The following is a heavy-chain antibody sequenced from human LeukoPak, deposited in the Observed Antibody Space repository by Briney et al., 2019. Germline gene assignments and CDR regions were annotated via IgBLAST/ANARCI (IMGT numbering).Heavy chain of an antibody. V-gene: IGHV4-59*08. CDR3: ARFPKGWGDIDL. Sequence: PSETLSLTCMVSGGINRQYLWSRLGPPAGKGLEWIGYIYYSGSTNYNPSLESRVAILIDTPKNQVSLTQRAVSSAYAAVYHCARFPKGWGDIDLWGQGTLVTGSS. J-gene: IGHJ5*02. D-gene: IGHD6-19*01. CDR2: IYYSGST. CDR1: GGINRQYL.